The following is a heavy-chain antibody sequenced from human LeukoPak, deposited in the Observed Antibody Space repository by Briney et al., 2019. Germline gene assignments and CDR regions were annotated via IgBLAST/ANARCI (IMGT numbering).Heavy chain of an antibody. CDR1: GFTFSSYG. CDR3: AKDRVAVAYYGMDV. V-gene: IGHV3-23*01. D-gene: IGHD6-19*01. Sequence: PGRSLRLSCAASGFTFSSYGMHWVRQAPGKGLEWVSAISGSGGSTYYADSVKGRSTISRDNSKNTLYLQMNSLRAEDTAVYYCAKDRVAVAYYGMDVWGQGTTVTVSS. J-gene: IGHJ6*02. CDR2: ISGSGGST.